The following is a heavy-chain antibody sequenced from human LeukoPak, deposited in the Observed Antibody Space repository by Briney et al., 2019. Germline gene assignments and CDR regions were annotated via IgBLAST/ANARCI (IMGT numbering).Heavy chain of an antibody. D-gene: IGHD6-19*01. CDR1: GGSISSGGYY. V-gene: IGHV4-31*03. J-gene: IGHJ4*02. CDR2: IYYGGST. Sequence: SQTLSLTCTVSGGSISSGGYYWSWIRQHPGKGLEWIGYIYYGGSTYYNPSLKSRVSISVDTSQNHFSLKLSSVTAADTAVYYCASSGRASHPYYFDYWGQGTLVTVSS. CDR3: ASSGRASHPYYFDY.